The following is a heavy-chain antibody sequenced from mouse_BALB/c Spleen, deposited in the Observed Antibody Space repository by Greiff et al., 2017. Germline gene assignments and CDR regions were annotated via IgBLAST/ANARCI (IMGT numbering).Heavy chain of an antibody. Sequence: EVQRVESGGGLVKPGGSLKLSCAASGFTFSDYYMYWVRQTPEKRLEWVATISDGGSYTYYPDSVKGRFTISRDNAKNNLYLQMSSLKSEDTAMYYCARDAASWFAYWGQGTLVTVSA. CDR2: ISDGGSYT. V-gene: IGHV5-4*02. CDR1: GFTFSDYY. J-gene: IGHJ3*01. CDR3: ARDAASWFAY.